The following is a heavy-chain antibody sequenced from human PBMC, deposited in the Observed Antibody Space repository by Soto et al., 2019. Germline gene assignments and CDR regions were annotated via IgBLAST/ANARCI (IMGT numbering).Heavy chain of an antibody. Sequence: EVQLLESGGGLVQPGGSLRLSCAASGFTFSSYAMSWVRQAPGKGLEWVSAISGSGGSTYYADSVKGRFTISRDSSKNTLYLQLNSLSAEDTAVYYCAKDRYDSSGYYFSHFDYWGQGTLVTVSS. J-gene: IGHJ4*02. CDR3: AKDRYDSSGYYFSHFDY. V-gene: IGHV3-23*01. CDR1: GFTFSSYA. CDR2: ISGSGGST. D-gene: IGHD3-22*01.